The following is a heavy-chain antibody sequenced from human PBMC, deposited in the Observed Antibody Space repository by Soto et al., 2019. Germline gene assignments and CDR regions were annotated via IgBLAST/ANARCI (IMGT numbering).Heavy chain of an antibody. Sequence: EVQLVESGGGLVQPGRSLRLSCAASGFTFDDYAMHWVRQAPGKGLEWVSGISWNSGSIGYADSVKGRFTISRDNAKNXLYRQMNSLRAEDTALYYCAKEAGFLEVSADGMDVWGQGTTVTVSS. CDR3: AKEAGFLEVSADGMDV. D-gene: IGHD3-3*01. J-gene: IGHJ6*02. CDR2: ISWNSGSI. CDR1: GFTFDDYA. V-gene: IGHV3-9*01.